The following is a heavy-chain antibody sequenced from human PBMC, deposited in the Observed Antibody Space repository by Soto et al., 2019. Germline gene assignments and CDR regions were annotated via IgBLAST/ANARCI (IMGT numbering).Heavy chain of an antibody. CDR1: GYTFTIYG. CDR3: ARRSYRDMDV. J-gene: IGHJ6*02. V-gene: IGHV1-18*01. D-gene: IGHD3-10*01. Sequence: GASVKVSCKACGYTFTIYGISWVRQAPGQGLEWMGWISAYNGDTNYAQNLQGRVSMTTDTSTSTASMEVRNLRSDDTAVYYCARRSYRDMDVWGQGTTVTVSS. CDR2: ISAYNGDT.